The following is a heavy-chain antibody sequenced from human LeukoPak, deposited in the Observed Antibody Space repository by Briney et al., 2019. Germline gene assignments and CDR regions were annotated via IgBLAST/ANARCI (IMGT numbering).Heavy chain of an antibody. J-gene: IGHJ3*02. V-gene: IGHV4-34*01. Sequence: SETLSLTCAVYGGSFSGYYWSWIRQPPGKGLEWIGEINHSGSTNYNPSLKSRVTISVDTSKNQFSLKLSSVTAADTAVYYCARGILRRITMVRGVQNDAFDIWGQGTMATVSS. D-gene: IGHD3-10*01. CDR2: INHSGST. CDR3: ARGILRRITMVRGVQNDAFDI. CDR1: GGSFSGYY.